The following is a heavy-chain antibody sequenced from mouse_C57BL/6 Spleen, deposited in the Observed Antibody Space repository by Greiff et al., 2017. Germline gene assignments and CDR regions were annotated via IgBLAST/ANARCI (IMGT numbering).Heavy chain of an antibody. CDR1: GYTFTSYW. CDR2: IDPSDSET. Sequence: QVQLQQPGAELVRPGSSVKLSCKASGYTFTSYWMHWVKQRPIQGLEWIGNIDPSDSETHYNQKFKDKATLTVDKSSSTAYMQLSSLTSEDSAVYYCARSRGPTEDYFDYWGQGTTLTVSS. D-gene: IGHD2-10*01. V-gene: IGHV1-52*01. CDR3: ARSRGPTEDYFDY. J-gene: IGHJ2*01.